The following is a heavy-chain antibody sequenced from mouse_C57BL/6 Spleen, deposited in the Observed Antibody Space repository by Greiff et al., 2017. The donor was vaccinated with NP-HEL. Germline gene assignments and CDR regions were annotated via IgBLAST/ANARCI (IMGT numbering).Heavy chain of an antibody. CDR3: ALTTVVFHWYFDV. J-gene: IGHJ1*03. D-gene: IGHD1-1*01. CDR1: GFNIKDYY. V-gene: IGHV14-2*01. Sequence: EVMLVESGAELVKPGASVKLSCTASGFNIKDYYMHWVKQRTEQGLEWIGRIDPEDGETKYAPKFQGKATITADTSSNTAYLQLSSLTSEDTAVYYCALTTVVFHWYFDVWGTGTTVTVSS. CDR2: IDPEDGET.